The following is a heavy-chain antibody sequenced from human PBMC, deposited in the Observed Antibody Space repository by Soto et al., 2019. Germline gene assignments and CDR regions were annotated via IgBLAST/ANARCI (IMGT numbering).Heavy chain of an antibody. CDR3: AREPMSYGSTFDY. CDR1: GGSISSYY. CDR2: IYTSGST. Sequence: ASDTLSLTCTVSGGSISSYYWIWIRQPAGKGLEWIGRIYTSGSTNYNPSLKSRVTMSVDTSKNQFSLKLSSVTAADTAVYYCAREPMSYGSTFDYWGQGTLVTVSS. J-gene: IGHJ4*02. D-gene: IGHD5-18*01. V-gene: IGHV4-4*07.